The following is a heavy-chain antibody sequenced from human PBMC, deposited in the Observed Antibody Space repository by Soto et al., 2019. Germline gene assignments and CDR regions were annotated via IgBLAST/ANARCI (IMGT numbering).Heavy chain of an antibody. CDR3: PTLVVTDLVH. CDR2: IYYSGST. Sequence: SETLSLTCTVSGGSISSSSYYWGWIRQPPGKGLEWIGSIYYSGSTYYNPSLKSRVTLSGDTSKNQFCLKLGSVTAADTAVYSCPTLVVTDLVHWGPETLLTASS. J-gene: IGHJ4*02. D-gene: IGHD5-18*01. CDR1: GGSISSSSYY. V-gene: IGHV4-39*01.